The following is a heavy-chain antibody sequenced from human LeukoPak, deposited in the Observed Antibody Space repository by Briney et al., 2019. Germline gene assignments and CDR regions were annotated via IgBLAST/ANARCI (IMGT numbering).Heavy chain of an antibody. CDR2: IYDSGST. J-gene: IGHJ6*02. V-gene: IGHV4-39*01. D-gene: IGHD4-17*01. CDR3: ASQPYGDSGYYYGMDV. Sequence: SETLSLTCTVSGGSIRSSYYYWGWIRQPPGKGLEWIGSIYDSGSTYYNPSLKSRVTISVDTSKNQFSLKLNSVTAADTAVYYCASQPYGDSGYYYGMDVWGQGTTVTVSS. CDR1: GGSIRSSYYY.